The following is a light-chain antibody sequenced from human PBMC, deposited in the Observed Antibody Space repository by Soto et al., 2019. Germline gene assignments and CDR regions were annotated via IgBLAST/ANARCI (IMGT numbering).Light chain of an antibody. CDR3: CSYTGSYSYV. J-gene: IGLJ1*01. Sequence: QSVLTQPHSVSGSPGQSVTISCTGTSSDVGRYNYVSWYQQHPGKAPQLIIYDVTERPSGVPDRFSGSKSGNMASLTISGLQTEDEADYYCCSYTGSYSYVFGIGTKLTVL. V-gene: IGLV2-11*01. CDR2: DVT. CDR1: SSDVGRYNY.